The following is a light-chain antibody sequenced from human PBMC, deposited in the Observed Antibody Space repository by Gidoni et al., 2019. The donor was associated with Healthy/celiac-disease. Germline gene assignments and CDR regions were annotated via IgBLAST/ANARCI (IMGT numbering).Light chain of an antibody. CDR3: QQYTT. V-gene: IGKV3-15*01. Sequence: EIVMTQSPATLSVSPGERATLSCRASQSVSSNLAWYQQKPGQAPRLLIYGASTRATGIPARFSGSGSGKEFTLTISSLQSEDFAVYYCQQYTTFGQGTKVEIK. CDR1: QSVSSN. J-gene: IGKJ1*01. CDR2: GAS.